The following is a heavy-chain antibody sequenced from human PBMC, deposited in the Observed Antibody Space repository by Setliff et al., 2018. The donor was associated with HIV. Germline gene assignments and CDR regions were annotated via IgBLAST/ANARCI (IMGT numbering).Heavy chain of an antibody. CDR2: ISLRSTNI. V-gene: IGHV3-48*01. CDR1: GLTFSTYS. Sequence: LRLSCAASGLTFSTYSMNWVRQAPGKGLGWVSFISLRSTNIYYADSVKGRFTISRDDATNSLYLQMNSLRAEDTAVYYCAKDMNYNNDYPGVLGSWGRGTLVTVSS. J-gene: IGHJ4*02. D-gene: IGHD3-16*01. CDR3: AKDMNYNNDYPGVLGS.